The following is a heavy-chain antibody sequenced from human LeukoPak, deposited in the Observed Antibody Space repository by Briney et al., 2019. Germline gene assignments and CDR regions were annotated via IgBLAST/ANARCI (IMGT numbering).Heavy chain of an antibody. CDR3: AADRRGYCDGDCFFA. CDR2: IVVGSGNT. CDR1: GFTFTSSA. D-gene: IGHD2-21*02. Sequence: SVKVSCKASGFTFTSSAMQWVRQARGQRLEWIGWIVVGSGNTNYARKFQERVTITRDVSTSTAYMELSSLRSEDTAVYYCAADRRGYCDGDCFFAWGQGTLVTVSS. V-gene: IGHV1-58*02. J-gene: IGHJ5*02.